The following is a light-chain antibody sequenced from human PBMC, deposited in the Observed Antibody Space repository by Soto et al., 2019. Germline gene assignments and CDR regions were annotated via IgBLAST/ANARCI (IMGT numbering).Light chain of an antibody. V-gene: IGKV1-5*01. Sequence: DIQMTQSPSTLSASIGDRVTITCRASQTINNWLAWYQQKPGKAPNLLIYHASNLETGVPSRFSGSAFGTEFTLTISSLQPDDFPTYYCQHYNSYPWTFGQRTKVEIK. CDR3: QHYNSYPWT. CDR2: HAS. CDR1: QTINNW. J-gene: IGKJ1*01.